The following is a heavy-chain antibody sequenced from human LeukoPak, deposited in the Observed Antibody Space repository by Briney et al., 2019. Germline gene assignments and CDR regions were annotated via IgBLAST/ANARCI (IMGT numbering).Heavy chain of an antibody. D-gene: IGHD2-21*02. V-gene: IGHV4-59*01. J-gene: IGHJ4*02. CDR3: ASYCGGDCYGERGSFDY. CDR1: GGSISSYY. Sequence: PSETLSLTCTVSGGSISSYYWSWIRQPPGTGLEWIGYIYYSGSTNYNPSLTSRVTISVDTSKNQFSLKLSSVTAADTAVYYCASYCGGDCYGERGSFDYWGQGTLVTVSS. CDR2: IYYSGST.